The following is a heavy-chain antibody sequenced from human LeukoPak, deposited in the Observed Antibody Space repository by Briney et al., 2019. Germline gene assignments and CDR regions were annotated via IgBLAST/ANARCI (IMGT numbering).Heavy chain of an antibody. CDR2: IYYSGST. J-gene: IGHJ4*02. D-gene: IGHD5-24*01. Sequence: PSETLSLTCTVSGGSISSGDYYWSWIRQPPGKGLEWIGYIYYSGSTYYNPSLKSRVTISVDTSKNQFSLKLSSVTAADTAVYYCARVVFSWLQEEFDYWGQGTLVTVSS. CDR1: GGSISSGDYY. CDR3: ARVVFSWLQEEFDY. V-gene: IGHV4-30-4*08.